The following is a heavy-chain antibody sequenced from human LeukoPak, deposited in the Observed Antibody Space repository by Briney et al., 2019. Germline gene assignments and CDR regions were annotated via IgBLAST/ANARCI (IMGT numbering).Heavy chain of an antibody. Sequence: GGSLRLSCAASGFTFSSYWMNWVRQAPGKGLVWVSRIKPDGSSMSYADSVKGRFTISRDNSKNTLYLQMNSLRAEDTAVYYCASGYCSGGSCFYTPYYFDYWGQGTLVTVSS. CDR1: GFTFSSYW. CDR3: ASGYCSGGSCFYTPYYFDY. CDR2: IKPDGSSM. J-gene: IGHJ4*02. V-gene: IGHV3-74*01. D-gene: IGHD2-15*01.